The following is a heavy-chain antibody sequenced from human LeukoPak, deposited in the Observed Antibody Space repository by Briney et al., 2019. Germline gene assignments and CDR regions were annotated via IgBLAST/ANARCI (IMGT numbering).Heavy chain of an antibody. J-gene: IGHJ5*02. V-gene: IGHV3-7*01. CDR1: GFTFSSYW. CDR3: ARQGAYYYGSGSYYRWFDP. CDR2: IKIDGSEK. Sequence: GGSLRLSCVASGFTFSSYWMTWVRQAPGKGLEWVANIKIDGSEKYYVDSVKGRFSISRDNAKNSLYLQMNSLRAEDTALYYCARQGAYYYGSGSYYRWFDPWGQGTLGTVSS. D-gene: IGHD3-10*01.